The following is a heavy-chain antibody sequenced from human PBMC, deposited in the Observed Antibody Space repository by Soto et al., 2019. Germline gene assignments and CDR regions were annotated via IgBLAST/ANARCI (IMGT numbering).Heavy chain of an antibody. CDR1: GYSFSSYW. CDR2: IYPGDSDT. Sequence: PGESLKISCKGSGYSFSSYWNGWVRQMPGKGLEWMGIIYPGDSDTRYSPSFQGQVTISADKSISTAYLQWSSLKASDTAMYYCARLGYYGSGSSYGMDVWGQGTTVTVSS. D-gene: IGHD3-10*01. J-gene: IGHJ6*02. CDR3: ARLGYYGSGSSYGMDV. V-gene: IGHV5-51*01.